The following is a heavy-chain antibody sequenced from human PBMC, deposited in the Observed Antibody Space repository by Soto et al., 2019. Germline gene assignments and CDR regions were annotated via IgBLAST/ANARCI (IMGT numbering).Heavy chain of an antibody. Sequence: GGSLRLSCAASGFTFSSYSMNWVRQAPGKGLEWVSSISSSSYIYYADSVKGRFTISRDNAKNSLYLQMNSLRAEDTAVYYCATEGPDSGPTDFWCQATLGTRSS. D-gene: IGHD2-2*01. CDR2: ISSSSYI. J-gene: IGHJ4*02. CDR1: GFTFSSYS. V-gene: IGHV3-21*01. CDR3: ATEGPDSGPTDF.